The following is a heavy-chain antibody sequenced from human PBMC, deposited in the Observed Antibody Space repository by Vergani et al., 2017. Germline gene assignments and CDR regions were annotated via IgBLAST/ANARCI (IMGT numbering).Heavy chain of an antibody. CDR3: ARDGYSGYDFPFDY. CDR2: IRSLSSYI. Sequence: EVQLVESGGGLVKPGGSLRLSCAASGFTLSSYSMNWVRQAPGKGLEWVSSIRSLSSYIYYADSVKGRFTISRDNAKNSLYLQMNSLRAEDTAVYYCARDGYSGYDFPFDYWGQGTLVTVSS. D-gene: IGHD5-12*01. J-gene: IGHJ4*02. V-gene: IGHV3-21*01. CDR1: GFTLSSYS.